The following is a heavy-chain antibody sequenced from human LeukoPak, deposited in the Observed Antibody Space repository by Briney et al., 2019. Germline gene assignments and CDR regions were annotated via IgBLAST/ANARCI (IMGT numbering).Heavy chain of an antibody. J-gene: IGHJ5*02. CDR3: AKDSRNDRANNWFDP. CDR1: GFTFSSYA. D-gene: IGHD1-1*01. V-gene: IGHV3-23*01. Sequence: PGGSLRLSCAASGFTFSSYAMSWVRQAPGKGLEWVSAISGSGGSTYYADSVKGRFTISRDNSKNTLYLQMNSLRAEDTAVYYCAKDSRNDRANNWFDPWGQGTLVTASS. CDR2: ISGSGGST.